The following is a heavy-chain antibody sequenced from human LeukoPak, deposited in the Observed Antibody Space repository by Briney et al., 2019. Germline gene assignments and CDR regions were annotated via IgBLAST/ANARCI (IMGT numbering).Heavy chain of an antibody. V-gene: IGHV3-15*01. D-gene: IGHD4-17*01. Sequence: PGGSLRLSCAASGFTFSNAWMSWVRQAPGKGLEWVGRIKSKTDGGTTDYAAPVKGRFTISRDDSKNTLYLQMNSLKTEDTAVYYCTTDLVTTESLYYYYGMDVWGQGTTVTVSS. CDR1: GFTFSNAW. CDR3: TTDLVTTESLYYYYGMDV. CDR2: IKSKTDGGTT. J-gene: IGHJ6*02.